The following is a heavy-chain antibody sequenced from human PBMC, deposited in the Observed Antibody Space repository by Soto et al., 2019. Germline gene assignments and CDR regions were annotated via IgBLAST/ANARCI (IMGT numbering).Heavy chain of an antibody. CDR2: INHSGST. CDR3: ARGRTVTPYYYYYGMDV. CDR1: GGSFSGYY. V-gene: IGHV4-34*01. J-gene: IGHJ6*02. D-gene: IGHD4-17*01. Sequence: QVQLQQWGAGLLKPSETLSLTCAVYGGSFSGYYWSWIRQPPGKGLEWIGEINHSGSTNYNPSLKSRVTISVXXSXNXXPLTLSSVTAADTAVYYCARGRTVTPYYYYYGMDVWGQGTTVTVSS.